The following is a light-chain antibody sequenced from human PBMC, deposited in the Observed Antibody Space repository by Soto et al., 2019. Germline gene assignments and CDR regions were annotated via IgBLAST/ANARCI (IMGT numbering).Light chain of an antibody. CDR2: NNN. J-gene: IGLJ1*01. Sequence: QSALAQPPSTSGTPGQSVTISCSGSSSNIGSSYVFWFQRLPGTAPKLLMYNNNQRPSGVPDRVSASKSGTSASLAISGLRYEDEADYYCAAWDDRVSGYVFGNGNKVTV. CDR1: SSNIGSSY. CDR3: AAWDDRVSGYV. V-gene: IGLV1-47*02.